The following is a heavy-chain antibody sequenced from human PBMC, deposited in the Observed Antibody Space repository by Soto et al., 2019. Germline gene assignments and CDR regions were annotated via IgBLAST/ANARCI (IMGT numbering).Heavy chain of an antibody. CDR2: ISSSYSYT. D-gene: IGHD6-13*01. J-gene: IGHJ3*02. V-gene: IGHV3-11*03. Sequence: ESGGGLVKPGGSLRLSCAASGFTFSDYYMSWIRQAPGKGLEWVSYISSSYSYTNYADSVKGRFTISRDNATNSLYLQMNSLRYEDTAVYYFASRRWDAFYIWGQGTMVTVSS. CDR3: ASRRWDAFYI. CDR1: GFTFSDYY.